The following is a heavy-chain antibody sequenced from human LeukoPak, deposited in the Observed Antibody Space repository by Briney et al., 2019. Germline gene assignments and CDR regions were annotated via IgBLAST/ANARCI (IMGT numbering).Heavy chain of an antibody. J-gene: IGHJ6*04. CDR3: AAGGPADYRSIYDYGMDF. V-gene: IGHV1-58*01. CDR2: IVVGSGNT. D-gene: IGHD4-11*01. CDR1: GFTFTTSA. Sequence: GASVKVFCKASGFTFTTSAVQWARQARGQRLEWIGWIVVGSGNTNYAQKFQERVIITRDMSTSTAYMELSSVRSEDTAVYYCAAGGPADYRSIYDYGMDFWGRGTTVTVSS.